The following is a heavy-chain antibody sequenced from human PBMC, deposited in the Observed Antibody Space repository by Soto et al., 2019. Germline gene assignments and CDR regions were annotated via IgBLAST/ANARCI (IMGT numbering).Heavy chain of an antibody. CDR1: GYTFSSYY. D-gene: IGHD1-26*01. J-gene: IGHJ4*02. V-gene: IGHV1-46*01. Sequence: ASVKVSCKASGYTFSSYYMHWVRQAPGQGLEWMGVINPSGDSTGYAQKFQGRVTITRDTSTSTLFMELSSLRSEDTAVYFCARDWEFGYWGQGSLVTVSS. CDR2: INPSGDST. CDR3: ARDWEFGY.